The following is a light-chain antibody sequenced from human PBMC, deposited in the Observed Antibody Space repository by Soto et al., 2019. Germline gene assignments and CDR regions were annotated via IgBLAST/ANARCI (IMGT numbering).Light chain of an antibody. CDR3: ETWDSNTRV. J-gene: IGLJ2*01. Sequence: QSVLPQSSSASASLGSSVKLTCTLSSGHSSYIIAWHQQQPGKAPRYLMKLEGSGSYNKGSGVPDRFSGSSSGADRYLTISNLQFEDEANYYCETWDSNTRVFGGGTKLTV. V-gene: IGLV4-60*02. CDR1: SGHSSYI. CDR2: LEGSGSY.